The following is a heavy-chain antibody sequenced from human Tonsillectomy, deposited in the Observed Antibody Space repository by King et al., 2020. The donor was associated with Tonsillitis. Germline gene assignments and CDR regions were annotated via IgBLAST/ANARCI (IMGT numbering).Heavy chain of an antibody. CDR3: ARSWGAGNHYFDL. CDR1: GFTFSAYT. CDR2: LSNDGSEK. J-gene: IGHJ4*02. Sequence: VQLVESGGGVVQTGSSLRLSCGASGFTFSAYTLHWVRQAPGEGLEWVAFLSNDGSEKHYADSVKGRFAISRDSSDNRLYLQMNSLRPDDTAVYYCARSWGAGNHYFDLWGQGALVTVPS. V-gene: IGHV3-30*01. D-gene: IGHD7-27*01.